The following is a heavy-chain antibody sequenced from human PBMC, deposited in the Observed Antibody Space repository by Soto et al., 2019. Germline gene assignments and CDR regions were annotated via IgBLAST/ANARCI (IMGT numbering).Heavy chain of an antibody. D-gene: IGHD7-27*01. CDR2: IYYSGST. CDR3: ARLESVTRSLGYFDY. J-gene: IGHJ4*02. Sequence: QLQLQESGPGLVKPSQTLSLTCTVSGGSIRRSDYYWSWVRQLPGRGLEWIAYIYYSGSTFYNPSLMSRLAISVDTSRNQFSLSLTSVTAADTAVYYCARLESVTRSLGYFDYWVQGIRVTVTS. CDR1: GGSIRRSDYY. V-gene: IGHV4-31*03.